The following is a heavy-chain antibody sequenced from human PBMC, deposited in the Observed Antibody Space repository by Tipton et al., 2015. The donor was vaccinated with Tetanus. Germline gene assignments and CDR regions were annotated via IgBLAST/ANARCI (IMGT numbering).Heavy chain of an antibody. J-gene: IGHJ5*02. CDR1: GYTFTSYD. V-gene: IGHV1-8*01. D-gene: IGHD2-2*01. CDR2: MNPNSGNT. Sequence: QSGAEVKKPGASVKVSCKASGYTFTSYDINWVRQATGQGLEWMGWMNPNSGNTGYAQKFQGRVTMTRNTSISTAYMELSSLRSEDTAVYYCARGGTDRRFLGYCSSTSCWRRGFDPWGQGTLVTVSS. CDR3: ARGGTDRRFLGYCSSTSCWRRGFDP.